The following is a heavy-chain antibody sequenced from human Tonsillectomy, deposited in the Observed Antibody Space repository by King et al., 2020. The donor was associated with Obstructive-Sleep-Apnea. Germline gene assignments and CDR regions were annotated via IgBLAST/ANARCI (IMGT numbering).Heavy chain of an antibody. CDR1: GFTFSSYW. V-gene: IGHV3-7*01. CDR2: IKQYGSEK. D-gene: IGHD1-26*01. CDR3: ARDAPWDGTPYPGWYYGMDV. J-gene: IGHJ6*02. Sequence: QLVQSGGGLVQPGGSLRLSCAASGFTFSSYWMSCVRQAPGKGLGWGADIKQYGSEKDYVDSVRGRCTIPRDNAKNTLYRQMNSLRAEDTAVYYCARDAPWDGTPYPGWYYGMDVWGQGTTVTVSS.